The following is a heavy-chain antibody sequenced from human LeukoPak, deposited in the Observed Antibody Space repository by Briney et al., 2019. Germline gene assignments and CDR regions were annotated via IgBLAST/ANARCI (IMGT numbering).Heavy chain of an antibody. V-gene: IGHV3-9*01. D-gene: IGHD3-10*01. Sequence: PGRSLRLSCAASGFTFDDYAMHWVRQAPGKGLEWVSGISWNSGSIGYADSVKGRFTISRDNAKNSLYLQMNSLRAEDTAVYYCASSATITMVRGVIIDDLPFDYWGQGTLVTVSS. CDR2: ISWNSGSI. CDR3: ASSATITMVRGVIIDDLPFDY. CDR1: GFTFDDYA. J-gene: IGHJ4*02.